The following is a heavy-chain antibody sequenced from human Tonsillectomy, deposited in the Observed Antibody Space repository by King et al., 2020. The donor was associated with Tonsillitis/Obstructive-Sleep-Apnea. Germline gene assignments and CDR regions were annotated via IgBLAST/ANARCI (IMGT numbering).Heavy chain of an antibody. Sequence: VQLVESGGGLVKPGGSLRLSCAASGFTFTNAWMSWVRQAPGKGLEWVGRSKSKGSGGTTDYAAPMKGRFTISRDDSKNTLYLQMNSLKTEDTAVYYCSWIKRVGVLTAESYYYYMDVWGTGTTVTVSS. CDR2: SKSKGSGGTT. J-gene: IGHJ6*03. CDR3: SWIKRVGVLTAESYYYYMDV. V-gene: IGHV3-15*01. D-gene: IGHD3-16*01. CDR1: GFTFTNAW.